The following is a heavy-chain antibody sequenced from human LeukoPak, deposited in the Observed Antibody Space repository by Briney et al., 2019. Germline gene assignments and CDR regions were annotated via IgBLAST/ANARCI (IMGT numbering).Heavy chain of an antibody. CDR1: GFTFKDYG. CDR2: INWNGGGT. Sequence: GGSLRLSCAATGFTFKDYGMHWVRQPPGKGLEWVSSINWNGGGTDYADSVKGRFAISRDNAKNSLYLQLSSLRPEDTALYYCAKHMRATNTYSFFGLDVWGQGTTVTVSS. V-gene: IGHV3-9*01. D-gene: IGHD1-26*01. CDR3: AKHMRATNTYSFFGLDV. J-gene: IGHJ6*02.